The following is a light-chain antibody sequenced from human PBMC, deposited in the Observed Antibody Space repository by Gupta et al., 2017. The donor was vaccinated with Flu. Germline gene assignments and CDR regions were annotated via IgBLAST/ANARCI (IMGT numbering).Light chain of an antibody. Sequence: ETVLTQSPGTLSSSPGERATLSCRASQSVSSSYVAWYQQKPGQAPRLLIYGASSRATGIPDRFSGSGSGTDFTLTISRLEPEDFAVYYCQQYGSSPRTFGQGTKVEI. CDR3: QQYGSSPRT. J-gene: IGKJ1*01. CDR2: GAS. CDR1: QSVSSSY. V-gene: IGKV3-20*01.